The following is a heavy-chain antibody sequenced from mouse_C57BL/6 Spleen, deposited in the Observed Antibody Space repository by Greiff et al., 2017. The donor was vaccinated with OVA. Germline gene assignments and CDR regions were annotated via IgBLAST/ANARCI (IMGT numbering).Heavy chain of an antibody. D-gene: IGHD1-2*01. Sequence: EVHLVESGPELVKPGASVKISCKASGYSFTGYYMNWVKQSPEKSLEWIGEINPSTGGTTYNQKFKAKATLTVDKSSSTAYMQLKSLTSEDSAVYYCARRASPTAYYFDYWGQGTTLTVSS. V-gene: IGHV1-42*01. J-gene: IGHJ2*01. CDR3: ARRASPTAYYFDY. CDR1: GYSFTGYY. CDR2: INPSTGGT.